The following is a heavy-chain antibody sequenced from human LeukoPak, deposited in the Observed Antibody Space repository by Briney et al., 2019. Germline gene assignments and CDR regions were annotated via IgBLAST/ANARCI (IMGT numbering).Heavy chain of an antibody. V-gene: IGHV3-30-3*01. CDR2: ISYDGSNK. D-gene: IGHD3-22*01. CDR1: GFTFSSYA. J-gene: IGHJ4*02. Sequence: GRSLRLSCAASGFTFSSYAMHWVRQAPGKGLEWVAVISYDGSNKYYADSVKGRFTISRDNSKNTLYLQMNSLRAEDTAVYYYARDPDSSGYYAYYFDYWGQGTLVTVSS. CDR3: ARDPDSSGYYAYYFDY.